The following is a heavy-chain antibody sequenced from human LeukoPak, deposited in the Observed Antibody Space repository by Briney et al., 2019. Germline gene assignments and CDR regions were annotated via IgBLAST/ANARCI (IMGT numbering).Heavy chain of an antibody. CDR1: GFTFSSYW. V-gene: IGHV3-74*01. CDR3: GRETAPAGTRAVDY. D-gene: IGHD6-13*01. Sequence: GGSLRLSCAASGFTFSSYWVHWVRQAPGKGLEWVSRINADGSSTSYADSVKGRFTISRDNAKNTLYLQMDSLRAEDTAVYYCGRETAPAGTRAVDYWGQGTLVTVSS. CDR2: INADGSST. J-gene: IGHJ4*02.